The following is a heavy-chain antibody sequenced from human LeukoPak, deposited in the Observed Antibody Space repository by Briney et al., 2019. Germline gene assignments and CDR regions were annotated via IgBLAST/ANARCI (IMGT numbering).Heavy chain of an antibody. Sequence: SETLSLTCSVSGGSINSNSHHWDWIRQAPGKGLEWIGNIYYSGTTSYNPSLKSRVTISVDTSKNQFSLRLSSVTAADTAAYYCARRGDILTDYAFDYWGQGTLVTVSS. J-gene: IGHJ4*02. CDR1: GGSINSNSHH. CDR3: ARRGDILTDYAFDY. CDR2: IYYSGTT. V-gene: IGHV4-39*01. D-gene: IGHD3-9*01.